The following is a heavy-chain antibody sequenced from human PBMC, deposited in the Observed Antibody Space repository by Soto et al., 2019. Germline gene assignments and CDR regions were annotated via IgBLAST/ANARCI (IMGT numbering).Heavy chain of an antibody. CDR1: GLAFNKFG. CDR2: ISYDGSYQ. CDR3: AKGGEVGGVLGDH. V-gene: IGHV3-30*18. Sequence: QVQLVESGGGVVQPGTSLRLSCEASGLAFNKFGMHWVRQAPGKGLEWVAFISYDGSYQYYADSVQGRLTITRDNSMTTLNMQLNSLRREDTAVYYCAKGGEVGGVLGDHWGQGTLVTVSA. D-gene: IGHD1-26*01. J-gene: IGHJ4*02.